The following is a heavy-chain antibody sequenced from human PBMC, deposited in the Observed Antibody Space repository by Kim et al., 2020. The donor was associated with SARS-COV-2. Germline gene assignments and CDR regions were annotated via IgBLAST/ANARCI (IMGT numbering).Heavy chain of an antibody. J-gene: IGHJ3*02. CDR2: IYYSGST. CDR3: ASRPKYCSSTSCSTGAFDI. CDR1: GGSISSSSYY. V-gene: IGHV4-39*01. Sequence: SETLSLTCTVSGGSISSSSYYWGWIRQPPGKGLEWIGSIYYSGSTYYNPSLKSRVTISVDTSKNQFSLKLSSVTAADTAVYYCASRPKYCSSTSCSTGAFDIWGQGTMVTVSS. D-gene: IGHD2-2*01.